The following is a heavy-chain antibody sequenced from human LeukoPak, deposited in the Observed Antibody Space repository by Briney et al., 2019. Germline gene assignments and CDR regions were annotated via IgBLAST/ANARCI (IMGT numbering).Heavy chain of an antibody. CDR1: GYTFTNYD. J-gene: IGHJ1*01. V-gene: IGHV1-8*01. CDR3: ARAGGSYYDSSGYYYAD. Sequence: GASVKVSCKASGYTFTNYDINWVRQATGQGLEWMGWMNPNSGNTGFAQKFQGRVTMTRYTSISTAYMELSSLRSEVTAVYYCARAGGSYYDSSGYYYADWGQGTLVTVSS. CDR2: MNPNSGNT. D-gene: IGHD3-22*01.